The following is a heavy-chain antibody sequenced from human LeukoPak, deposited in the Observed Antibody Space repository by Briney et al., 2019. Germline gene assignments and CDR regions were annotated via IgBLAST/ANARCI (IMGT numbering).Heavy chain of an antibody. V-gene: IGHV3-30*04. D-gene: IGHD3-22*01. Sequence: GGSLRLSCAASGFTFSSYAMHWVRQAPGKGLEWVAVISYDGSNKYYADSVKGRFTISRDNSKNTLYLQMNSLRAEDTAVYYCASSDSSGYRFDYWGQGTLVTVSS. CDR2: ISYDGSNK. CDR3: ASSDSSGYRFDY. CDR1: GFTFSSYA. J-gene: IGHJ4*02.